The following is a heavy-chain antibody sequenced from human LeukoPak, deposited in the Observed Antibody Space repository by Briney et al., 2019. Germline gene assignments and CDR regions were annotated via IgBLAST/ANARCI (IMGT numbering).Heavy chain of an antibody. D-gene: IGHD4-23*01. CDR2: ITPISGTA. V-gene: IGHV1-69*01. Sequence: ASVKVSCKASGGTFSSYDISWVRQAPGQGLEWMGGITPISGTAKYAQKFQGRVTITAVESMSTAYIELSSLRSEDTAVYYCARGWLAETTVVTPYNYWGQGTLVTVSS. CDR3: ARGWLAETTVVTPYNY. J-gene: IGHJ4*02. CDR1: GGTFSSYD.